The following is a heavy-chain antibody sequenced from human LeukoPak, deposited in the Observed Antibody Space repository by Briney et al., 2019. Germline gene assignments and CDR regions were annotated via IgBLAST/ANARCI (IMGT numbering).Heavy chain of an antibody. CDR3: AKLAKYFYGSETYYFFEH. CDR2: ISYDGSNK. CDR1: GFTFSSYA. J-gene: IGHJ4*02. D-gene: IGHD3-10*01. V-gene: IGHV3-30*04. Sequence: GGSLRLSCAASGFTFSSYAMHWVRQAPGKGLEWVAVISYDGSNKYYADSVKGRFTISRDNAKNSLYLQMNSLRVEDTAVYYRAKLAKYFYGSETYYFFEHWGQGTPVTASS.